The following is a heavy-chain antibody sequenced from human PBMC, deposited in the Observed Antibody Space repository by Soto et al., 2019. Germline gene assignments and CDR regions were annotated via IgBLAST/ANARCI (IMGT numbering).Heavy chain of an antibody. J-gene: IGHJ6*03. CDR2: ISSSSSTI. D-gene: IGHD2-2*01. CDR1: GFTFSSYS. CDR3: ARDPSRPAAQGDYYYYYYMDV. Sequence: GGSLRLSCAASGFTFSSYSMNWVRQAPGKGLEWVSYISSSSSTIYYADSVKGRFTISRDNAKNSLYLQMNSLRAEDTAVYYCARDPSRPAAQGDYYYYYYMDVWGKGTTVTVSS. V-gene: IGHV3-48*01.